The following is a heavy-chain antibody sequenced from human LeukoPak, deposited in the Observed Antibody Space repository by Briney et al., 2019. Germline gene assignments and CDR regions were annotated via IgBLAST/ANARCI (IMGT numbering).Heavy chain of an antibody. D-gene: IGHD6-13*01. CDR3: ARADSSTWHDAFDI. Sequence: PGGSLRLSCAASGFTFSSYSMNWVRQAPGKGLEWVSSISSSSSYIYYADSVKGRFTISRDNAKNSLYLQMNSLRAEDTAVYYCARADSSTWHDAFDIWGQGKMVTVSS. J-gene: IGHJ3*02. CDR2: ISSSSSYI. V-gene: IGHV3-21*01. CDR1: GFTFSSYS.